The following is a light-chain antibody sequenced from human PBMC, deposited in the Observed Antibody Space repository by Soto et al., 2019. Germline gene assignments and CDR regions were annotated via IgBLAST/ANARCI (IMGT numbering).Light chain of an antibody. V-gene: IGKV1-33*01. CDR2: DAS. CDR3: QQRNNCPIT. CDR1: QDISNY. Sequence: DIQMSQSPSSLSASVGDRVTITCQASQDISNYLNWYQQKPGKAPKLLIYDASNLETGVPSRFSGSGSGTDFTFTISSLQPEDFAVYYCQQRNNCPITFGQGTRLEIK. J-gene: IGKJ5*01.